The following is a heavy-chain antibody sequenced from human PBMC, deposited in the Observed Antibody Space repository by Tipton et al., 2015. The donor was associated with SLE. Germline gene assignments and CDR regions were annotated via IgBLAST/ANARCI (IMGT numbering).Heavy chain of an antibody. Sequence: TLSLTCAVYGGSFSGYYWSWIRQPPGKGLEWIGYIYYSGSTYYNPSLMSRVTISVDTSKNQFSLKLSSVTAADTAVYYCAREYYDILTGLGPWGQGTLVTVSS. V-gene: IGHV4-30-4*01. J-gene: IGHJ5*02. CDR3: AREYYDILTGLGP. CDR2: IYYSGST. D-gene: IGHD3-9*01. CDR1: GGSFSGYY.